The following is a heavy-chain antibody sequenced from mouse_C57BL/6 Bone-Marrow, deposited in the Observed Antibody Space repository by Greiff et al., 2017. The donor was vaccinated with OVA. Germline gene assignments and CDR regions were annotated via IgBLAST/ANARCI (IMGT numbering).Heavy chain of an antibody. V-gene: IGHV5-4*01. Sequence: EVQLVESGGGLVKPGGSLKLSCAASGFTFSSYAMSWVRQTPEKRLEWVATISDGGSYTYYPDNVKGRFTISRDNAKNNLYLQMSHLKSEDTAMYYCARDSDQSSWFAYWGQGTLVTVSA. CDR3: ARDSDQSSWFAY. J-gene: IGHJ3*01. D-gene: IGHD2-13*01. CDR2: ISDGGSYT. CDR1: GFTFSSYA.